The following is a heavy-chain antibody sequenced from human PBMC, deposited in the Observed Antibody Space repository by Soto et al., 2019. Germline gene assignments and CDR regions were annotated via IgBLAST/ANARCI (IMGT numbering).Heavy chain of an antibody. V-gene: IGHV4-34*01. Sequence: QVQLQQWGAGLLKPSETLSLTCAVYGGSFSGSYLSWIRQPPGKGLEWIGEINHSGSTNYNPSLKSRVTISVDTSKNQFSLKLSSVTAADTAVYYCARGYLLRYFDWLLNPNDAFDIWGQGTMVTVSS. CDR1: GGSFSGSY. CDR3: ARGYLLRYFDWLLNPNDAFDI. CDR2: INHSGST. J-gene: IGHJ3*02. D-gene: IGHD3-9*01.